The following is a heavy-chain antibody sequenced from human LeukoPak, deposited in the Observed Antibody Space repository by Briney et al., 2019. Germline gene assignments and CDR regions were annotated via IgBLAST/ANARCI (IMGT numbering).Heavy chain of an antibody. Sequence: GGSLRLSCAPSGLSVSSNFMSWVRQVPGKGLEWVATLYSYGTTYYADSVKGRFTISRDNSKNTLYLQMNSLRAEDTAVYYCAKSSHQYSSGWYSPVDYFDYWGQGTLVTVSS. CDR1: GLSVSSNF. V-gene: IGHV3-53*01. CDR3: AKSSHQYSSGWYSPVDYFDY. CDR2: LYSYGTT. J-gene: IGHJ4*02. D-gene: IGHD6-19*01.